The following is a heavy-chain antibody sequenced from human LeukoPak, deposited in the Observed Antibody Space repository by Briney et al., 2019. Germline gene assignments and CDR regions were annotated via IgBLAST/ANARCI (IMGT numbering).Heavy chain of an antibody. V-gene: IGHV3-20*01. J-gene: IGHJ6*03. CDR2: INWNGGST. CDR1: GFTFDDYG. Sequence: GGSLRLSCAASGFTFDDYGMSWVRQAPGKGLEWVSGINWNGGSTGYADSVKGRFTISRDNAKNSLYLQMNSLRAEDTALYHCARALGIESYYYMDVWGKGTTVTVSS. CDR3: ARALGIESYYYMDV. D-gene: IGHD1-26*01.